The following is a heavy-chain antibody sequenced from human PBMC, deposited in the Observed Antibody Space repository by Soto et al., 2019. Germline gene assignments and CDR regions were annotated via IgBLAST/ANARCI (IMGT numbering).Heavy chain of an antibody. CDR3: ARGEVTAIPDHTLHDAFDI. CDR1: GFTFSSYA. CDR2: ISYDGSNK. D-gene: IGHD2-21*02. Sequence: QVQLVESGGGVVQPGRSLRLSCAASGFTFSSYAMHWVRQAPGKGLEWVAVISYDGSNKYYADSVKGRFTISRDNSKNTLYLQMNSLRAEDTAVYYCARGEVTAIPDHTLHDAFDIWGQGTMVTVSS. J-gene: IGHJ3*02. V-gene: IGHV3-30-3*01.